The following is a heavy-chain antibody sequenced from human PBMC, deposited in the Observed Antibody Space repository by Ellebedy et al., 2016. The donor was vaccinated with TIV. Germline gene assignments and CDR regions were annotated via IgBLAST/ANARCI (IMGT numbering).Heavy chain of an antibody. CDR3: TKWEMRLNYFTD. Sequence: GESLKISCAASGFAFSSYPMSWVRQAPGKGLEWVSGINEHGRDTFHADSVKGRFTISRENARNKVHLQLNGLRAEDTAVNYCTKWEMRLNYFTDWGRGALVTVSS. CDR2: INEHGRDT. D-gene: IGHD1-26*01. CDR1: GFAFSSYP. J-gene: IGHJ4*02. V-gene: IGHV3-23*01.